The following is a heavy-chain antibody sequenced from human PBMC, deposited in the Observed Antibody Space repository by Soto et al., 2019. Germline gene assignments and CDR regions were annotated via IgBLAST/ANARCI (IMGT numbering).Heavy chain of an antibody. V-gene: IGHV1-18*01. D-gene: IGHD6-13*01. CDR2: ISTYNGDT. Sequence: QVQLVQSGPEVRKPGASVKVSCEASGYTFTTSGISWVRQVPGQGLEWMGWISTYNGDTNSAQNFQGRVLMTAGTSTGTAYMELMSLKSDDTAVYYCARQESWPYYDYGLDVWGQGTILTVSS. J-gene: IGHJ6*02. CDR3: ARQESWPYYDYGLDV. CDR1: GYTFTTSG.